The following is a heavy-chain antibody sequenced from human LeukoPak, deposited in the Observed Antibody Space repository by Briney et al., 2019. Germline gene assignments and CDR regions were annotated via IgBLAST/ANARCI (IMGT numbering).Heavy chain of an antibody. CDR3: AKTRKLSSSWYFDY. Sequence: GGSLRLSCAASEFTFSSYGMHWVRQAPGSGLEWVAVASYDGSNKYYADSVKGRFTISRDNSKNTLYLQMNSLRAEDTAVYYCAKTRKLSSSWYFDYWGQGTLVTVSS. CDR1: EFTFSSYG. V-gene: IGHV3-30*18. CDR2: ASYDGSNK. D-gene: IGHD6-13*01. J-gene: IGHJ4*02.